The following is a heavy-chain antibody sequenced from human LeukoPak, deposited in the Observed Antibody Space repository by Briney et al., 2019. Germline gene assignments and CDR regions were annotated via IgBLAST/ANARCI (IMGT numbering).Heavy chain of an antibody. V-gene: IGHV5-51*01. CDR1: GYSFTSYW. Sequence: GESLKISCKGSGYSFTSYWIGWVRQMPGKGLEWMGIIYPGGSDTRYSPSFQGQVTISADKSIRTAYLQWSSLKASDTAMYYCARFQYDSSGYLPHDAFDIWGQGTMVTVSS. D-gene: IGHD3-22*01. CDR3: ARFQYDSSGYLPHDAFDI. CDR2: IYPGGSDT. J-gene: IGHJ3*02.